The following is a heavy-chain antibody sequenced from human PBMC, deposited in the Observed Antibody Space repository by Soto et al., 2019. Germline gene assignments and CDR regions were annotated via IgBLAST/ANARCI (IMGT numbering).Heavy chain of an antibody. CDR3: ARTPDYGSGNNSFDP. V-gene: IGHV3-48*01. CDR2: ISSSSSPI. D-gene: IGHD3-10*01. J-gene: IGHJ5*02. Sequence: PGGSLRLSCAASGFTFSSYSMNWVRQAPGKGLEWVSYISSSSSPIFYADSVKGRFTISRDNARNSLYLQMNSLRAEDTAVYYCARTPDYGSGNNSFDPWGQGTLVTVSS. CDR1: GFTFSSYS.